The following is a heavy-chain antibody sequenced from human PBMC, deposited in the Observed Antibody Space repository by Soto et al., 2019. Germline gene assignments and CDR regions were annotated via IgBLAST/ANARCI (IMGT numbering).Heavy chain of an antibody. CDR2: VWYDGGNK. V-gene: IGHV3-33*01. CDR1: GFTFSSYG. D-gene: IGHD5-12*01. Sequence: QVQLVESGGGVVQPGRSLRLSCAASGFTFSSYGMHWVRQAPGKGLEWVALVWYDGGNKYYADSVKSRFTISRDNSKNTLYLQMNSLRDEDTAVYYCVRAAGYSGNDYVYDYGMDVWGQGTTVTVSS. J-gene: IGHJ6*02. CDR3: VRAAGYSGNDYVYDYGMDV.